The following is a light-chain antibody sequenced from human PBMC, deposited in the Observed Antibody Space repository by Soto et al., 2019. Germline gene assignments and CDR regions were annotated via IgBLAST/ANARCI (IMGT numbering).Light chain of an antibody. CDR2: EVS. CDR3: VSYIRSTIFV. V-gene: IGLV2-14*01. J-gene: IGLJ1*01. CDR1: SYDVGDYKF. Sequence: QSALTQPASVSGSLGQSITISCTGTSYDVGDYKFVSWYQQHPGKAPKLMIYEVSNRPSGVSNRFSGSKSGITASLTISGLQAEDEADYYCVSYIRSTIFVFGTVTKLTVL.